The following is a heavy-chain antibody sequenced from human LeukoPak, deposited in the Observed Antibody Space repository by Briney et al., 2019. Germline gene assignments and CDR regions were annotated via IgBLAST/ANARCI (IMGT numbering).Heavy chain of an antibody. CDR1: GVSFSRGGYH. CDR2: IFYIGTT. V-gene: IGHV4-61*08. Sequence: SQTLSLTCTVSGVSFSRGGYHCSWIRQPPGKGLEWIGYIFYIGTTNYNPSLKSRVTMSVDTSKSQFSLRLTAVTAAYTAVYSRAREFSVSAYYAFDIWGQGTMVTVSS. J-gene: IGHJ3*02. D-gene: IGHD1-26*01. CDR3: AREFSVSAYYAFDI.